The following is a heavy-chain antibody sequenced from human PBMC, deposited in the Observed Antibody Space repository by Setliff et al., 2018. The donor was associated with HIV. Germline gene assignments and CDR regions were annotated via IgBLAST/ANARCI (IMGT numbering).Heavy chain of an antibody. CDR3: AKDYFLSPAIISLWTF. Sequence: HPGGSLRLSCAASGFTFSNYAMSWVRQAPGKGLEWVSAISASGGRTYYADSVKGRFTISRDNSKNTLYLQMNSLRAEDSAVYYCAKDYFLSPAIISLWTFWGQGTLVTVSS. CDR1: GFTFSNYA. V-gene: IGHV3-23*01. D-gene: IGHD3-3*01. CDR2: ISASGGRT. J-gene: IGHJ4*02.